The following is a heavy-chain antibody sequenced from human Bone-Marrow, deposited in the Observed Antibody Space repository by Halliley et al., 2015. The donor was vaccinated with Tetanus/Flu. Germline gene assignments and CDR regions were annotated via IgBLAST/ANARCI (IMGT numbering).Heavy chain of an antibody. Sequence: QLVQSGAEVKKPGESLKISCKGSGYIFTNYWIGWVRQMPGKGLEWMGIIYPGDSDTRYSPPFRGQVTISADSSISTAYLHWSSLKASGGAMYYCAIFGTPLFDPWGQGTLITVSS. CDR2: IYPGDSDT. J-gene: IGHJ5*02. CDR1: GYIFTNYW. CDR3: AIFGTPLFDP. V-gene: IGHV5-51*01. D-gene: IGHD3-10*01.